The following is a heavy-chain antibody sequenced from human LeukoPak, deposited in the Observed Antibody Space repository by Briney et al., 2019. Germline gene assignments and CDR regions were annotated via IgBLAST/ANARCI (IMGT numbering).Heavy chain of an antibody. J-gene: IGHJ4*02. CDR2: IIPILGIA. CDR1: GGTFSSYA. CDR3: ARGHDSQQLLPYYFDY. Sequence: SVKVSCKASGGTFSSYAISWVRQAPGPGLEWMGRIIPILGIANYAQKFQGRVTITADKSTSTAYMELSSLRSEDTAVYYCARGHDSQQLLPYYFDYWGQGTLVTVSS. V-gene: IGHV1-69*04. D-gene: IGHD6-19*01.